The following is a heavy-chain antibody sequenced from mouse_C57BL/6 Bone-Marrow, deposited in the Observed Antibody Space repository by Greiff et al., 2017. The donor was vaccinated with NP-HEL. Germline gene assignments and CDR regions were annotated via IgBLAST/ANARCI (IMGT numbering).Heavy chain of an antibody. D-gene: IGHD2-3*01. CDR1: GYSITSGYY. CDR2: ISYDGSN. Sequence: EVQLQQSGPGLVKPSQSLSLTCSVTGYSITSGYYWNWIRQFPGNKLEWMGYISYDGSNNYNPSLKNRISITRDTSKNQFFLKLNSVTTEDTATYYCARGGGWLLRFAYWGQGTLVTVSA. V-gene: IGHV3-6*01. CDR3: ARGGGWLLRFAY. J-gene: IGHJ3*01.